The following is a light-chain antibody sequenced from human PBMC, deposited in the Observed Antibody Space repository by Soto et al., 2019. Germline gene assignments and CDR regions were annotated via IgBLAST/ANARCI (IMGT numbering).Light chain of an antibody. J-gene: IGKJ4*01. CDR3: QQYNNWPPAT. V-gene: IGKV3-15*01. CDR1: QSVSSN. Sequence: EIVMTQSPATLSVSPGERATLSCRASQSVSSNLAWYQQKPGQAPRLLIYGASTRATGIPARFSGSGSGTEFTLTITSLHSEDFAIYYCQQYNNWPPATFGGGTKVVIK. CDR2: GAS.